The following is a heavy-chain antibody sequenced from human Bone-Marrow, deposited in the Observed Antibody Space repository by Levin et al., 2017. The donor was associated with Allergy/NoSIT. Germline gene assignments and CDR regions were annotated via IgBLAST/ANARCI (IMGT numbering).Heavy chain of an antibody. CDR2: INSDGSST. CDR1: GFTFSSYW. Sequence: GESLKISCAASGFTFSSYWMHWVRQAPGKGLVWVSRINSDGSSTSYADSVKGRFTISRDNAKNTLYLQMNSLRAEDTAVYYCARDRDYYGSGSYYFSPYYMDVWGKGTTVTVSS. CDR3: ARDRDYYGSGSYYFSPYYMDV. J-gene: IGHJ6*03. D-gene: IGHD3-10*01. V-gene: IGHV3-74*01.